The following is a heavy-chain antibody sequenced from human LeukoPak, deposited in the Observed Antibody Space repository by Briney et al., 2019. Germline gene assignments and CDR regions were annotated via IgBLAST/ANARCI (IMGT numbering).Heavy chain of an antibody. Sequence: SETLSLTCTVSGGSISSYYGSWIRQPAGKGLEWIGRIYTSGSTNYNPSLKSRVTMSVDTSKNQFSLKLSSVTAADTAVYYCARGGPIVVVPAAYNWFDPWGQGTLVTVSS. CDR3: ARGGPIVVVPAAYNWFDP. J-gene: IGHJ5*02. D-gene: IGHD2-2*01. CDR1: GGSISSYY. CDR2: IYTSGST. V-gene: IGHV4-4*07.